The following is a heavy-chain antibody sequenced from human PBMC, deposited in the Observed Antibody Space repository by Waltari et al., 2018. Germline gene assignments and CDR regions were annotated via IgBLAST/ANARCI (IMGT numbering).Heavy chain of an antibody. J-gene: IGHJ4*02. CDR1: GGTFSSYA. CDR3: ARRYYDILTGYYYFDY. Sequence: QVQLVQSGAEVKKPGSSVKVSCKASGGTFSSYAISWVRQAPGQGLEWMGGIIPIVGKANYAQKYQGRVTITADESTSTAYMELSSLRSEDTAVYYCARRYYDILTGYYYFDYWGQGTLVTVSS. V-gene: IGHV1-69*01. CDR2: IIPIVGKA. D-gene: IGHD3-9*01.